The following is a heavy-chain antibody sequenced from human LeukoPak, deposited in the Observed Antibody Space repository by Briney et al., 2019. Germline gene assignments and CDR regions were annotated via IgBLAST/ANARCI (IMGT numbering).Heavy chain of an antibody. Sequence: ASVKVSCKASGYTFTNYYMHWVRQAPGQGLEWMGIINPSGGSASYAQKFQGRVTITRDTSTSTVYMELSRLRSDDTAVYYCARGITGASHRYFDYWGQGTLVTVSS. J-gene: IGHJ4*02. D-gene: IGHD1-20*01. CDR2: INPSGGSA. CDR3: ARGITGASHRYFDY. CDR1: GYTFTNYY. V-gene: IGHV1-46*01.